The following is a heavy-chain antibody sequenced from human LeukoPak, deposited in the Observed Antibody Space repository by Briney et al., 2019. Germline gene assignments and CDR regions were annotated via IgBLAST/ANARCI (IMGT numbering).Heavy chain of an antibody. Sequence: PGGSLRLSCAASGFIFSSYCMNWVRQAPGKGLEWVSSISSSSSYIYYADSVKGRFTISRDNAKNSLYLQMNSLRAEDTAVYYCARALRSSSSLRWFDPWGQGTLVTVSS. V-gene: IGHV3-21*01. D-gene: IGHD6-6*01. J-gene: IGHJ5*02. CDR3: ARALRSSSSLRWFDP. CDR2: ISSSSSYI. CDR1: GFIFSSYC.